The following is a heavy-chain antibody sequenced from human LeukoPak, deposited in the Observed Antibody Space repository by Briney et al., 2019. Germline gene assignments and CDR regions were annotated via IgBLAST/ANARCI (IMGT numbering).Heavy chain of an antibody. V-gene: IGHV3-33*06. J-gene: IGHJ5*02. Sequence: PGRSLRLSCAASGFTFSSHGMHWVRQAPGKGLEWVALIWYEGSKKNYADSVKGRFTISRDDSKSTLYLQINSLRAEDTAVYYCAKDLSYGSNWFDPWGQGTLVTVSS. CDR1: GFTFSSHG. D-gene: IGHD5-18*01. CDR3: AKDLSYGSNWFDP. CDR2: IWYEGSKK.